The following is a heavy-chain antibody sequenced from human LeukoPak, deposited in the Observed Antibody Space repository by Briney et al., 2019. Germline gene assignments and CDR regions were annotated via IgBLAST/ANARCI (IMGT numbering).Heavy chain of an antibody. Sequence: SVKVSCKASGYTFTGYYMHWVRQAPGQGLEWMGWINPNSGGTNYAQKFQGRVTMTRDTSISTAYMELSRLRSDDTAVYYCARARSDILTGHPFDYWGQGTLVTVSS. D-gene: IGHD3-9*01. CDR2: INPNSGGT. J-gene: IGHJ4*02. V-gene: IGHV1-2*02. CDR3: ARARSDILTGHPFDY. CDR1: GYTFTGYY.